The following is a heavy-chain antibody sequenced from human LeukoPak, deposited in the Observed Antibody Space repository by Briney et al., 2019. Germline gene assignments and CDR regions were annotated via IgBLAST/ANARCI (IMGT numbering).Heavy chain of an antibody. J-gene: IGHJ4*02. V-gene: IGHV3-74*01. CDR3: ARDAPGNTALDY. D-gene: IGHD5-18*01. CDR1: GFTFSIYW. Sequence: GALRLSCAASGFTFSIYWMHWVRQPPGKGLVWVSRINSDGSSTSYADSVKGRFTISRDNAKNTLYLQMNSLRVEDTALYYYARDAPGNTALDYWGQGSRVTVSS. CDR2: INSDGSST.